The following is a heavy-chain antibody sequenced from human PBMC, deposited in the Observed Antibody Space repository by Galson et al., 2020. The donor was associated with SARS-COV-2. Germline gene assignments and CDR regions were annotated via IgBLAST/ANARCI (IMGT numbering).Heavy chain of an antibody. CDR3: ARQRLVVPAGHDGGRDY. CDR2: SNPNGGST. CDR1: GFTFTDYS. D-gene: IGHD2-2*01. J-gene: IGHJ4*02. Sequence: ASVKVSCRASGFTFTDYSFYWVRQAPGQGLEWMGISNPNGGSTSNAQKFQGRVTMTRDTSPSTVYMELNSLRSDDTAVHYCARQRLVVPAGHDGGRDYWGQGTLVTVSS. V-gene: IGHV1-46*01.